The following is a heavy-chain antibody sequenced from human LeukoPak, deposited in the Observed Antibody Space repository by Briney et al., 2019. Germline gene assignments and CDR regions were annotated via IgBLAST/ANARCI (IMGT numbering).Heavy chain of an antibody. Sequence: ASVKVSCKASGYTFTGYYMHWVRQAPGQGLEWMGWINPNGGGTNYAQKFQGRVTMTRDTSISTAYMELSRLRSDDTAVYYCARKYDFWSGYPTGDHAFDIWGQGTMVTVSS. CDR3: ARKYDFWSGYPTGDHAFDI. CDR2: INPNGGGT. V-gene: IGHV1-2*02. CDR1: GYTFTGYY. J-gene: IGHJ3*02. D-gene: IGHD3-3*01.